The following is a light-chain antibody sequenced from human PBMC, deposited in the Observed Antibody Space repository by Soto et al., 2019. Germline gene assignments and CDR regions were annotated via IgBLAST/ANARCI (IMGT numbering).Light chain of an antibody. CDR3: CSFSSNTLL. CDR1: SSDVGHYNY. CDR2: DVS. V-gene: IGLV2-14*03. J-gene: IGLJ2*01. Sequence: QSVLTQPASVSGSPGQSITISCTGASSDVGHYNYVSWYQQHPSKAPKLLIYDVSNRPSGVSNRFSGSKSGNTASLTISGLQPEDESDYYCCSFSSNTLLFGGGTKVTVL.